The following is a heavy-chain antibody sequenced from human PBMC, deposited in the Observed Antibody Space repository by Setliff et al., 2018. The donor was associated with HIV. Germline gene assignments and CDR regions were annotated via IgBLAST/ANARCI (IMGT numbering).Heavy chain of an antibody. D-gene: IGHD3-9*01. V-gene: IGHV3-11*04. Sequence: GGSLRLSCAASGFTFSDDYWSWIRQPPGKGLEWVSYISSSGSPIHYADSVKGRFTISRDNAENSLYLQMNSLRAEDTAVYYCARDNGRYFDRGWFDPWGQGALVTVSS. CDR1: GFTFSDDY. CDR2: ISSSGSPI. CDR3: ARDNGRYFDRGWFDP. J-gene: IGHJ5*02.